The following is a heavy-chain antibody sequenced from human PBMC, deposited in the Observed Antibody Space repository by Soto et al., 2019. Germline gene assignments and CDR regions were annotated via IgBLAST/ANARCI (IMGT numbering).Heavy chain of an antibody. V-gene: IGHV3-48*01. J-gene: IGHJ6*03. CDR3: ARLRTNYDFWSGYYYMDV. D-gene: IGHD3-3*01. CDR2: ISSSSSTI. CDR1: GFTFSSYS. Sequence: GGSLRLSCAASGFTFSSYSMNWVRQAPGKGLEWVSYISSSSSTIYYADSVKGRFTISRDNAKNSLYLQMNSLRAEDTAVYYCARLRTNYDFWSGYYYMDVWGKGTTVTVSS.